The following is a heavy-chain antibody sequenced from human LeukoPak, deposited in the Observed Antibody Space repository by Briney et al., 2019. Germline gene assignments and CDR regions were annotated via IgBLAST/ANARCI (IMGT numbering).Heavy chain of an antibody. V-gene: IGHV3-23*01. J-gene: IGHJ3*02. CDR2: ISGSGGST. CDR1: GFTFSSYA. D-gene: IGHD2-15*01. CDR3: AKGGSNVVVVAANPIAYAFDI. Sequence: QPGGSLRLSCAASGFTFSSYAMSWVRQAPGKGLEWVSAISGSGGSTYYADSVKGRFTISRDNSKNTLYLQMNSLRAEDTAVYYCAKGGSNVVVVAANPIAYAFDIWGQGTMVTVSS.